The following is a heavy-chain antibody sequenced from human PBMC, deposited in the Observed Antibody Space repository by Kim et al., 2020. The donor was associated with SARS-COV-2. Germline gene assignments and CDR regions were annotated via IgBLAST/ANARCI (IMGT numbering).Heavy chain of an antibody. CDR3: ARGRHYYGSGTWGHY. CDR1: GGSFSGYY. Sequence: SETLSLTCAVYGGSFSGYYWSWIRQPPGKGLEWIGEINHSGSTNYNPSLKSRVTISVDTSKNQFSLKLSSVTAADTAVYYCARGRHYYGSGTWGHYWGQGTLVTVSS. V-gene: IGHV4-34*01. J-gene: IGHJ4*02. CDR2: INHSGST. D-gene: IGHD3-10*01.